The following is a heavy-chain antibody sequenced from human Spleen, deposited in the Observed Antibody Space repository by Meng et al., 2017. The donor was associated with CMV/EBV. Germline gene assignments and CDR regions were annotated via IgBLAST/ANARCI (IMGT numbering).Heavy chain of an antibody. V-gene: IGHV4-39*07. D-gene: IGHD3-3*01. CDR3: ATFQEDSLRNIFGFNI. CDR1: SITNTDYY. J-gene: IGHJ3*02. Sequence: SITNTDYYWGWIRQPPGKGLEWIGNIYYSGSTYWTPSLKSRLTISLDTSKNHFSLKLSSVTAADTAMYYCATFQEDSLRNIFGFNIWGQGTMVTVSS. CDR2: IYYSGST.